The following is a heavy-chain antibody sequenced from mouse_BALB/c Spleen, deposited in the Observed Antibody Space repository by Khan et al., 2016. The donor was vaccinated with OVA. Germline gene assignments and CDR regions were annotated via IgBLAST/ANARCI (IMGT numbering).Heavy chain of an antibody. D-gene: IGHD1-1*01. CDR2: IAPGSGSS. J-gene: IGHJ4*01. V-gene: IGHV1S41*01. CDR1: GHTFTSYW. CDR3: ARENYYRRTCYAMDY. Sequence: DLVKPGASVKLSCKASGHTFTSYWINWIKQRPGQGLEWIGRIAPGSGSSSYNEMFKGQEALTLDTSSSTAYIQLSSLSSEDSAVYVCARENYYRRTCYAMDYWGQGTSVTVSS.